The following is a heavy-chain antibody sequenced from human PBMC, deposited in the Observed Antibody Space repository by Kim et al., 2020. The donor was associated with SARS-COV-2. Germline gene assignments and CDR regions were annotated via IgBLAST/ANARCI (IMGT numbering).Heavy chain of an antibody. J-gene: IGHJ6*02. D-gene: IGHD1-26*01. Sequence: VKGRFHISRDNSKNTRNLQSNSLRAEDTAVYYCAMDLLLGATSYGMDVWGQGTTVTVSS. V-gene: IGHV3-30*07. CDR3: AMDLLLGATSYGMDV.